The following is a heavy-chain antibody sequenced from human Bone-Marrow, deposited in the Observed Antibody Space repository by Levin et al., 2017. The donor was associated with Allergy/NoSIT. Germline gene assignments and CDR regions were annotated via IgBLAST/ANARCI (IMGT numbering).Heavy chain of an antibody. CDR3: TLERTGPWTGYFIG. CDR1: GFTVNNAW. J-gene: IGHJ4*02. D-gene: IGHD3/OR15-3a*01. V-gene: IGHV3-15*07. CDR2: IKSETDGGTA. Sequence: GESLKISCAASGFTVNNAWMNWVRQTPGKGLEWVGRIKSETDGGTADYAAPVKGRFTISRDDSKNILYLQMNSLRTEDTAVYSCTLERTGPWTGYFIGWGQGTLVTVSS.